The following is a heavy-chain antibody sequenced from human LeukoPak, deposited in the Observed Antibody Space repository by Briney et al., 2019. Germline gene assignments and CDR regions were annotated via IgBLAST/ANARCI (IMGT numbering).Heavy chain of an antibody. Sequence: SVKVSCKASGGTFSSYAISWVRQAPGQGLEWMGRIIPIFGTANYAQKFQGRVTITTDKSTSTAYMELSSLRSEDTAVYYCAREKYYDSSGSHHPHFDYWGQGTLVTVSS. CDR3: AREKYYDSSGSHHPHFDY. CDR2: IIPIFGTA. V-gene: IGHV1-69*05. D-gene: IGHD3-22*01. J-gene: IGHJ4*02. CDR1: GGTFSSYA.